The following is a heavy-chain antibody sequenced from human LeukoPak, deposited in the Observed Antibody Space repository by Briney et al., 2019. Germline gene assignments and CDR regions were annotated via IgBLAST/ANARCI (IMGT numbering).Heavy chain of an antibody. Sequence: PGGSLRLSCAASGFTFSSYSMNWVRQAPGKGLEWVSYISSSSSTIYYADSVKGRFTISRDNAKNSLYLQMNSLRAEDTAVYYCARDRPRGWGPVDYWGQGTLVTVPS. D-gene: IGHD6-19*01. CDR3: ARDRPRGWGPVDY. V-gene: IGHV3-48*01. J-gene: IGHJ4*02. CDR2: ISSSSSTI. CDR1: GFTFSSYS.